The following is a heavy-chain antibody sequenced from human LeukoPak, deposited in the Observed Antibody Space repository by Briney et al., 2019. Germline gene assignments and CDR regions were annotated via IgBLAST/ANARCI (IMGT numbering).Heavy chain of an antibody. Sequence: PGGSLRLSCAASGLTFSSHWMHWVRKAPGRGLVWVSRITNDGSSTTYADSVKGRFTISRDNAKNMLYLQVNSLRAEDTAVYYCATQQGGYPAYWGQGTLVTVSS. J-gene: IGHJ4*02. CDR1: GLTFSSHW. CDR2: ITNDGSST. V-gene: IGHV3-74*01. D-gene: IGHD6-13*01. CDR3: ATQQGGYPAY.